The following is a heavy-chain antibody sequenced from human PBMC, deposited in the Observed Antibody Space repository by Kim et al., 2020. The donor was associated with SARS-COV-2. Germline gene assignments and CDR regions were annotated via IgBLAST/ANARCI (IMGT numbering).Heavy chain of an antibody. CDR3: ARGEDIVVVVAALYYYYYGMDV. Sequence: GGSLRLSCAASGFTFSSYAMHWVRQAPGKGLEWVAVISYDGSNKYYADSVKGRFTISRDNSKNTLYLQMNSLRAEDTAVYYCARGEDIVVVVAALYYYYYGMDVWGQGTTVTVSS. V-gene: IGHV3-30*04. D-gene: IGHD2-15*01. J-gene: IGHJ6*02. CDR2: ISYDGSNK. CDR1: GFTFSSYA.